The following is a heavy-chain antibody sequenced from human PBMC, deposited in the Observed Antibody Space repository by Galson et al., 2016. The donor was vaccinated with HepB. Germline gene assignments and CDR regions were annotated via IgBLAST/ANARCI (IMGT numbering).Heavy chain of an antibody. CDR3: AREPVRLDDLLTGPPKNPDY. D-gene: IGHD3-9*01. V-gene: IGHV3-48*03. Sequence: SLRLSCAASGFTFSRYEMNWVRQAPGKGLEWVSYISSSGTTIYYADSVKGRFTISRDNAKSSLYLQMNSLRAEDTAVYYCAREPVRLDDLLTGPPKNPDYWGHGTLVTVSS. J-gene: IGHJ4*01. CDR2: ISSSGTTI. CDR1: GFTFSRYE.